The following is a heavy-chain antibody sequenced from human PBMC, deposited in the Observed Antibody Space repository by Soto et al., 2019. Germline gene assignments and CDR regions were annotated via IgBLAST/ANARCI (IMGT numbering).Heavy chain of an antibody. CDR2: INAGNGNT. D-gene: IGHD3-3*01. V-gene: IGHV1-3*01. J-gene: IGHJ4*02. Sequence: ASVKVSCKASGYTFTSYAMHWVRQAPGQRLEWMGWINAGNGNTKYSQKFQGRVTITRDTSASTAYMELSSMRSEDTAVYYCTRGFVTVFGVVIRGYFDDWGQGTLVTVPS. CDR1: GYTFTSYA. CDR3: TRGFVTVFGVVIRGYFDD.